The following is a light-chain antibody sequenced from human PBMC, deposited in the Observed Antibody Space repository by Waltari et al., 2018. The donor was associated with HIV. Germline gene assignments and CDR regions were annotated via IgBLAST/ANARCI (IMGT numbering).Light chain of an antibody. J-gene: IGLJ2*01. CDR1: SSDVGAYNY. V-gene: IGLV2-14*01. Sequence: QSALTQPASVSGSPGQSITISCTGTSSDVGAYNYVSWYQQHPAKAPKLMIYDVSNRPPGVSTRFSGSQSGNTASLTISGLQAEDEADYYCSSYTTTRTLVFGGGTKLTVL. CDR2: DVS. CDR3: SSYTTTRTLV.